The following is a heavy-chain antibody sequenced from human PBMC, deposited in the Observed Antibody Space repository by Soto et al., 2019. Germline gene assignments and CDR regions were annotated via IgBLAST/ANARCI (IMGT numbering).Heavy chain of an antibody. V-gene: IGHV3-21*01. J-gene: IGHJ4*02. CDR1: GFTFSSYS. CDR2: ISSSSSYI. CDR3: ARDDSISDEDY. D-gene: IGHD2-2*02. Sequence: GGSLRLSCAASGFTFSSYSMNWVRQAPWKGLEWVSSISSSSSYIYYADSVKGRFTISRDNAKNSLYLQMNSLRAEDTAVYYCARDDSISDEDYWGQGTLVTVSS.